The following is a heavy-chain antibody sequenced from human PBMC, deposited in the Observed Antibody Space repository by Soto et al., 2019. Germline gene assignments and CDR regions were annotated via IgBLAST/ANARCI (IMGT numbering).Heavy chain of an antibody. D-gene: IGHD5-18*01. CDR1: VRSISSGGYY. V-gene: IGHV4-31*03. CDR2: IYYSGST. Sequence: SESLSLTCTVSVRSISSGGYYWSWIPQHPGKGLEWIGYIYYSGSTYYNPSLKSRVTISVDTSKNQFTLKLSYVHAADTAVYYCARTRYSYGYYYGMDVWGQGTTVTVSS. CDR3: ARTRYSYGYYYGMDV. J-gene: IGHJ6*02.